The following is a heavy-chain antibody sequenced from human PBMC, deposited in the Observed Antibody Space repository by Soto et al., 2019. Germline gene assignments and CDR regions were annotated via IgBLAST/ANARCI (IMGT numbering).Heavy chain of an antibody. CDR3: ARGRGYYGSGGYYYRPEEGGNWFDP. CDR1: GFTFSSYG. Sequence: WGSLRLSCAASGFTFSSYGMHWVRQAPGKGLEWVAVIWYDGSNKYYADSVKGRFTISRDNSKNTLYLQMNSLRAEDTAVYYCARGRGYYGSGGYYYRPEEGGNWFDPWGQGTLVTVSS. CDR2: IWYDGSNK. V-gene: IGHV3-33*01. J-gene: IGHJ5*02. D-gene: IGHD3-10*01.